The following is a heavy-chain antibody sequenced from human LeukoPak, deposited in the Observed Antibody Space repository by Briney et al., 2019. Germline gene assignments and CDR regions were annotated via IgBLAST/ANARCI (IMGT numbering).Heavy chain of an antibody. V-gene: IGHV1-2*02. CDR3: ARDLRAAAGKLYYFDY. J-gene: IGHJ4*02. CDR1: GYTFTGYY. CDR2: INPNSGGT. Sequence: ASVKVSCKASGYTFTGYYMHWARQAPGQGLEWMGWINPNSGGTNYAQKFQGRVTMTRDTSISTAYMELSSLRSDDTAVYYCARDLRAAAGKLYYFDYWGQGTLVTVSS. D-gene: IGHD6-13*01.